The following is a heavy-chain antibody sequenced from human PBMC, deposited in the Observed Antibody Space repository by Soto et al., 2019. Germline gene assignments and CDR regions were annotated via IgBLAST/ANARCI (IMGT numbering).Heavy chain of an antibody. CDR3: ARQLNIVVVPAAMFNY. Sequence: PSETLSLICTVSGGSISSSSYYWGWIRQPPGKGLEWIGSIYYSGSTYYNPSLKSRVTISVDTSKNQFSLKLSSVTAADTAVYYCARQLNIVVVPAAMFNYWGQGTLVTVSS. CDR2: IYYSGST. D-gene: IGHD2-2*01. CDR1: GGSISSSSYY. J-gene: IGHJ4*02. V-gene: IGHV4-39*01.